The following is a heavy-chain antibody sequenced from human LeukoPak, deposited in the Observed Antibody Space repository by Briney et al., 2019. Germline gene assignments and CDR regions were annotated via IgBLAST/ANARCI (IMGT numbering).Heavy chain of an antibody. V-gene: IGHV1-46*01. D-gene: IGHD6-6*01. CDR3: ARDSESIAARPWIPPPDY. J-gene: IGHJ4*02. Sequence: ASVKVSCKASGYTFTSYYMHWVRQAPGQGLEWMGIINPSGGSTSYAQKFQGRVTMTRDMSTSTVYMELSSLRSEDTAVYYCARDSESIAARPWIPPPDYWGQGTLVTVSS. CDR1: GYTFTSYY. CDR2: INPSGGST.